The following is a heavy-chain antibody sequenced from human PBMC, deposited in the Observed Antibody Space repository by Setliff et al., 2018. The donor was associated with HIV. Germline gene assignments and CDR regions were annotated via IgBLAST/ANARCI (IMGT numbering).Heavy chain of an antibody. CDR3: AKDLVKGDGHINFEY. V-gene: IGHV3-7*03. D-gene: IGHD1-26*01. CDR1: GYSLSYYR. Sequence: LRLSCAASGYSLSYYRMNWVRQAPGKGLEWVANIEQDGSEKYYVDSMKGRFSISRDNSKNIVYLQMRGLRVEDTAIYSCAKDLVKGDGHINFEYWGRGTLVTVSS. CDR2: IEQDGSEK. J-gene: IGHJ4*02.